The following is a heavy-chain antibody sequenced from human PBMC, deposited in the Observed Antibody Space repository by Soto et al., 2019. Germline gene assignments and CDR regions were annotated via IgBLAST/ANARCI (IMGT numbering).Heavy chain of an antibody. CDR3: ARAYYDFWSGYYTPYYYYGMDV. V-gene: IGHV3-33*01. D-gene: IGHD3-3*01. CDR1: GVNFISYG. CDR2: IWYGGSNK. J-gene: IGHJ6*02. Sequence: TGGSLRLSCTASGVNFISYGMHWVRQAPGKGLEWVAVIWYGGSNKYYADSVKGRFTISRDNSKNTLYLQMNSLRAEDTAVYYCARAYYDFWSGYYTPYYYYGMDVWGQGTTVTVSS.